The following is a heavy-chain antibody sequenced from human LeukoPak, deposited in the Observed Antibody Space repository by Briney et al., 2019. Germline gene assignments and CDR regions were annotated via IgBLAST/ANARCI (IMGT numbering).Heavy chain of an antibody. D-gene: IGHD3-22*01. CDR3: ARDLRGYYYDTSGFDY. V-gene: IGHV3-21*01. J-gene: IGHJ4*02. CDR1: GFTFRAYT. CDR2: ISSSADYI. Sequence: GGSLRLSCAASGFTFRAYTMNWVRQAPGKGLEWVSSISSSADYIYYADSVKGRFTISRDNAKNSLYLQMNSLRAEDTAVYYCARDLRGYYYDTSGFDYWGQGTLVTVSS.